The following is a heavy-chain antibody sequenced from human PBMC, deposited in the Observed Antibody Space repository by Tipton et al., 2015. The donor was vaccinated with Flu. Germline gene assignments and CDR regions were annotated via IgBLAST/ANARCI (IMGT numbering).Heavy chain of an antibody. Sequence: TLSLTCTLSSGSIGSFYWNWIRQAPGKGLEWIGNIHYSGSPHYNPSLKSRVTISVDTSKNQFSLRLNSVTAADTAVYYCARRDYSNYVSDPKNWFDPWSQGTLVTVSS. V-gene: IGHV4-59*08. CDR3: ARRDYSNYVSDPKNWFDP. J-gene: IGHJ5*02. CDR2: IHYSGSP. D-gene: IGHD4-11*01. CDR1: SGSIGSFY.